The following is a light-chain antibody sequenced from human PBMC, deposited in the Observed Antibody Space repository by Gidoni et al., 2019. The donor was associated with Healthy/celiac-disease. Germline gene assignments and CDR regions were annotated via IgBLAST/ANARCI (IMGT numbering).Light chain of an antibody. Sequence: QSALTQPASVSGSPGQSITISFTGTSIDVGGYNYVYWYQQHPGKAPKLMIYDVSNRPSGVSNLFSCSKSGTTASMTISGLQAEDEADYYCSSYTSSSTYVFGTGTKVTVL. V-gene: IGLV2-14*03. CDR2: DVS. CDR1: SIDVGGYNY. CDR3: SSYTSSSTYV. J-gene: IGLJ1*01.